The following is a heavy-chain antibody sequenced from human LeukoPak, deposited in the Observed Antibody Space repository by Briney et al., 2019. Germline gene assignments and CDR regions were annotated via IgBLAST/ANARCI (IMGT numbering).Heavy chain of an antibody. CDR3: AGGDFFDY. CDR2: IKQDGSEK. Sequence: GGSLRLSCAASGFTFSTYWMSWVRQAPGKGLEWVANIKQDGSEKNYVDSVKGRFTISRDNARNSLYLQMNSLRAEDTAVYYCAGGDFFDYWGQGTLVTVSS. CDR1: GFTFSTYW. J-gene: IGHJ4*02. V-gene: IGHV3-7*04.